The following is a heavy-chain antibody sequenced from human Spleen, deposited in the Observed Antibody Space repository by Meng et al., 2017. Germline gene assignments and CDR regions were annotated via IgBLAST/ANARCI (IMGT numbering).Heavy chain of an antibody. CDR3: ARRGIGDYADSFDV. D-gene: IGHD2-2*01. V-gene: IGHV4-31*03. J-gene: IGHJ3*01. CDR2: IHSSGST. Sequence: SETLSLTCTVSGGSISGGPYYWAWMRQHPGKGREWIGYIHSSGSTYYNPSLKSRLTISVDTSKNQFSLFVTAADTAVYYCARRGIGDYADSFDVWGQGTMVTVSS. CDR1: GGSISGGPYY.